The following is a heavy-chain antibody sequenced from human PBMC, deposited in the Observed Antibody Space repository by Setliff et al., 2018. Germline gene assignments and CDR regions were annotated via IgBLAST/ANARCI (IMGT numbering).Heavy chain of an antibody. CDR1: GYPFSHSG. V-gene: IGHV1-18*01. Sequence: ASVKVSCKASGYPFSHSGITWVRQAPGQGLEWMGWISVYTGNTNYAPKLQGRVTMTTDASTSTAYMELRGLTSDDTAVYYCSRLVRYCSKTTCQTASGAELWGQGTLVTVSS. CDR3: SRLVRYCSKTTCQTASGAEL. J-gene: IGHJ4*02. D-gene: IGHD2-8*01. CDR2: ISVYTGNT.